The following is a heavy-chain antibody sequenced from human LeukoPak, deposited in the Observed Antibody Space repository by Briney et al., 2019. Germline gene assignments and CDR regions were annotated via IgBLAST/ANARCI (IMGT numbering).Heavy chain of an antibody. D-gene: IGHD3-22*01. J-gene: IGHJ3*02. CDR2: IYYSGST. Sequence: SETLSLTCTVSGGSVTSSDYYWGWIRQPPGKGLEWIGYIYYSGSTNYNPSLKSRVTISVDTSKNQFSLKLSSVTAADTAVYYCARRFVGYDSSWGASDIWGPGTMVTVSS. CDR3: ARRFVGYDSSWGASDI. V-gene: IGHV4-61*08. CDR1: GGSVTSSDYY.